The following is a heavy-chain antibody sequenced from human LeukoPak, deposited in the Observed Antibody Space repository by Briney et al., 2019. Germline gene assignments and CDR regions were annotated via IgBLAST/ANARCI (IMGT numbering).Heavy chain of an antibody. CDR3: ARERGSYDYYYYYYMDV. D-gene: IGHD2-15*01. CDR2: IYTSGST. J-gene: IGHJ6*03. CDR1: GYSISSGYY. Sequence: SETLSLTCTVSGYSISSGYYWSWIRQPAGKGLEWIGHIYTSGSTNYNPSLKSRVTMSVDTSKNQFSLKLSSVTAADTAVYYCARERGSYDYYYYYYMDVWGKGTTVTISS. V-gene: IGHV4-4*07.